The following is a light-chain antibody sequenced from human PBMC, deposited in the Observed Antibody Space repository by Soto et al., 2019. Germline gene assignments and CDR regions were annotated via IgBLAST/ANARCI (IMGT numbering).Light chain of an antibody. Sequence: QSVLTQPPSASGTPGQRVTISCSGSSYNIGSNYVYWYQQLPGTAPKLLIYRNNQRPSGVPDRLSGSKSSTSASLAISGLRCDDEADNYCAEWDDSLSGPGVVLGGGTKLTVI. J-gene: IGLJ2*01. CDR3: AEWDDSLSGPGVV. CDR2: RNN. V-gene: IGLV1-47*01. CDR1: SYNIGSNY.